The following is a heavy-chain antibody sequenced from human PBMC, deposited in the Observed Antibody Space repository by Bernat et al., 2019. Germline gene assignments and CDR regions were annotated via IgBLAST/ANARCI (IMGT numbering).Heavy chain of an antibody. J-gene: IGHJ3*02. V-gene: IGHV1-69*01. Sequence: QVQLVQSGAEVKKPGSSVKVSCKASGGTFSSYAISWVRQAPGQGLGWMGGIIPIFGTANYAQKFQGRVTITADESTSTAYMELSSLRSEDTAVYYCARRSPLRYFDPNAFDIWGQGTMVTVSS. D-gene: IGHD3-9*01. CDR1: GGTFSSYA. CDR2: IIPIFGTA. CDR3: ARRSPLRYFDPNAFDI.